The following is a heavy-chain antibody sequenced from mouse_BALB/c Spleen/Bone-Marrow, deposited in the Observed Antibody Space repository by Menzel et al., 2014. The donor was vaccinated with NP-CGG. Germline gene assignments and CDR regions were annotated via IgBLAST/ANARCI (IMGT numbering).Heavy chain of an antibody. CDR1: GFTFSNYW. V-gene: IGHV6-6*02. CDR2: IRLKSNNYAT. D-gene: IGHD2-3*01. CDR3: NRGAFYDSFCAMDY. J-gene: IGHJ4*01. Sequence: EVNVVESGGGLVQPGGSMKLSCVASGFTFSNYWMNWVRQSPEKGLEWVAEIRLKSNNYATHYAESVKGRFTISRDDSKSSVYLQMNNLRAEDTGIYYCNRGAFYDSFCAMDYWGQGTSVTVSS.